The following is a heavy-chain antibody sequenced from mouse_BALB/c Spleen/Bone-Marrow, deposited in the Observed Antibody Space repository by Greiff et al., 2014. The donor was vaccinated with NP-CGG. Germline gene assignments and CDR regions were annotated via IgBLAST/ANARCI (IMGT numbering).Heavy chain of an antibody. CDR3: ARSPMITESYGMDY. CDR2: IAPGSGNT. J-gene: IGHJ4*01. Sequence: DLVKPGASVKLSCKASGYTFTSYWINWIKQRPGQGLEWIGRIAPGSGNTYYNEMFKGKATLTVDTSSSTAYIQLSSLSSEVSPVYFCARSPMITESYGMDYWGQGTSVTVSS. V-gene: IGHV1S41*01. D-gene: IGHD2-4*01. CDR1: GYTFTSYW.